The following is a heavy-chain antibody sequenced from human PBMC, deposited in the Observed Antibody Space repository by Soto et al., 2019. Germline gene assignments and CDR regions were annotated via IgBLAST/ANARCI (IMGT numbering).Heavy chain of an antibody. CDR3: VRGSRANCFDL. CDR1: GFPYSVYS. V-gene: IGHV3-48*02. J-gene: IGHJ3*01. Sequence: GGSLRLSCVASGFPYSVYSMDWVRQVPGKGLEWLAYVSPGGDAVHYADSVNGRFFISRDTPRNSVFLQMNSLRHEDTAVYYCVRGSRANCFDLWGPGTVVTVSS. CDR2: VSPGGDAV.